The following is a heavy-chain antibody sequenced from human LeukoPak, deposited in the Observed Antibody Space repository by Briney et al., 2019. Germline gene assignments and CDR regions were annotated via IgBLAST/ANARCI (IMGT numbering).Heavy chain of an antibody. CDR1: GGSFSGYY. J-gene: IGHJ4*02. CDR3: ARGPRSGRDFWSGYCNFDY. V-gene: IGHV4-34*01. Sequence: PSETLSLTCAVYGGSFSGYYWSWIRQPPGKGLEWIGKINHSGSTNYNPSIKSRVTISVDTSKNQFSLKLSSVTAADTAVYYCARGPRSGRDFWSGYCNFDYWGQGTLVTVSS. CDR2: INHSGST. D-gene: IGHD3-3*01.